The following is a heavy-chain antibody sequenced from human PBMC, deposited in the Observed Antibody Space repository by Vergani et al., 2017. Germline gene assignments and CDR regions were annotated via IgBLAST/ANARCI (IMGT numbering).Heavy chain of an antibody. CDR1: GGSISSGGYY. CDR3: ARGIVVVPAARVLNWFDP. V-gene: IGHV4-31*03. J-gene: IGHJ5*02. D-gene: IGHD2-2*01. Sequence: QVQLQESGPGLVKPSQTLSLTCTVSGGSISSGGYYWSWIRQHPGNGLEWIGYIYYSGSTYYNPSLKSRVTISVDTSKNQFSLKLGSVPASDTAVYYCARGIVVVPAARVLNWFDPWGQGTLVTVSS. CDR2: IYYSGST.